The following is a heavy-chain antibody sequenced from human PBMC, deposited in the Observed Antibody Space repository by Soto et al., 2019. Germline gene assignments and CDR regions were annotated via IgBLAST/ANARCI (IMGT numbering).Heavy chain of an antibody. D-gene: IGHD2-2*01. J-gene: IGHJ6*03. CDR2: IKQDGSEK. CDR1: GFTFSSYW. CDR3: ARLVVVVPAAKVGYYYYMDV. Sequence: GGSLRLSCAASGFTFSSYWMSWVRQAPGKGLEWVANIKQDGSEKYYVDSVKGRFTISRDNAKNSLYLQMNSLRAEDTAVYYCARLVVVVPAAKVGYYYYMDVWGKGTTVTV. V-gene: IGHV3-7*03.